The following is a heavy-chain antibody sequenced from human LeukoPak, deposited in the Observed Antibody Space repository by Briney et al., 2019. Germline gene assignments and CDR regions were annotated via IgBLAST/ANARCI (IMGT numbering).Heavy chain of an antibody. CDR3: ARDPYGSGSSPYYGMDV. CDR2: INPSGCST. D-gene: IGHD3-10*01. CDR1: GYTFTSYY. V-gene: IGHV1-46*01. Sequence: ASVKVSCKASGYTFTSYYMHWVRQAPGQGLEWMGIINPSGCSTSYAQKFQGRVTMTRDTYTSTVYMELSSLRSEDTAVYYCARDPYGSGSSPYYGMDVWGKGTTVTVPS. J-gene: IGHJ6*04.